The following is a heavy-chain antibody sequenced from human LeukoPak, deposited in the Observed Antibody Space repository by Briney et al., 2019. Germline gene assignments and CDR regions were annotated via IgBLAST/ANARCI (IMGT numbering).Heavy chain of an antibody. CDR1: GGSISSGGYY. J-gene: IGHJ3*02. CDR3: ARPISGYGSFDI. Sequence: SETLSLTCTVSGGSISSGGYYWSWIRQHPGKGLEWIGYTSYSGSTYYNPSLRSRVTISVDTSKNQFPLNLSSVTAADTAVYYCARPISGYGSFDIWGQGTMVTVSS. V-gene: IGHV4-31*03. CDR2: TSYSGST. D-gene: IGHD3-22*01.